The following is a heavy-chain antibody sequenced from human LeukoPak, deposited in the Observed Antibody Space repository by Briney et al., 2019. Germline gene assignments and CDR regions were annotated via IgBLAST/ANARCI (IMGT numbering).Heavy chain of an antibody. CDR1: GYSISSGYY. Sequence: PSETLSLTCTVSGYSISSGYYWGWIRQPPGKGLGWIGSIYHSGSTYYNPSLKSRVTISVDTSKNQFSLKLSSVTAADTAVYYCARDLLNHIEPYYYMDVWGKGTTVTVSS. D-gene: IGHD1-14*01. V-gene: IGHV4-38-2*02. CDR3: ARDLLNHIEPYYYMDV. CDR2: IYHSGST. J-gene: IGHJ6*03.